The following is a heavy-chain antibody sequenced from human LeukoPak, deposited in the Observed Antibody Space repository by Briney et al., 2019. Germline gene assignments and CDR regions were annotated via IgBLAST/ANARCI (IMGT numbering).Heavy chain of an antibody. Sequence: TETLSLTCTVSGGPISSPNHFWGWVRQPPGKGLEWIGSVYYGGTTYYNPSLKSRVTMSADTSKNQFSLTLSSVTAADTAVYYCARVVAGTKDFQHWGQGTLVTVSS. V-gene: IGHV4-39*01. D-gene: IGHD6-19*01. CDR3: ARVVAGTKDFQH. CDR1: GGPISSPNHF. CDR2: VYYGGTT. J-gene: IGHJ1*01.